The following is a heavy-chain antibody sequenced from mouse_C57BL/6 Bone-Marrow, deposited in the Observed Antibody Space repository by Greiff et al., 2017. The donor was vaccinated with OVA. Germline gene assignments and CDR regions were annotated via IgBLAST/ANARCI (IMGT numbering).Heavy chain of an antibody. V-gene: IGHV1-61*01. Sequence: VQLQQSGAELVRPGSSVKLSCKASGYTFTSYWMDWVKQRPGQGLEWIGNIYPSDSETHYNQKFKDKATLTVDKSSSTAYMQLSSLTSEDSAVYYCASLLRPYAMDYWGQGTSVTVSS. CDR2: IYPSDSET. CDR1: GYTFTSYW. J-gene: IGHJ4*01. D-gene: IGHD1-1*01. CDR3: ASLLRPYAMDY.